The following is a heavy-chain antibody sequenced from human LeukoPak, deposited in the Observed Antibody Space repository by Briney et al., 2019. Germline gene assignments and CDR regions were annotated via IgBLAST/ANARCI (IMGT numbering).Heavy chain of an antibody. Sequence: SETLSLTCAVYGGSFSGYYWSWIRQPPGKGLEWIGEINHSGSTNYNPSLKSRVTISVDTSKNQFSLKLSSVTAADTAVYYCARKGKRITMVRGVIRWGYFDYWGQGTLVTVSS. J-gene: IGHJ4*02. CDR3: ARKGKRITMVRGVIRWGYFDY. CDR2: INHSGST. CDR1: GGSFSGYY. D-gene: IGHD3-10*01. V-gene: IGHV4-34*01.